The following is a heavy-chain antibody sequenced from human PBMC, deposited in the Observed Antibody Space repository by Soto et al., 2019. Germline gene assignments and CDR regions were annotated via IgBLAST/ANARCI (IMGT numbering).Heavy chain of an antibody. D-gene: IGHD5-18*01. CDR2: ISHDGTVK. J-gene: IGHJ4*02. CDR3: AKERDTRSSSCFDS. V-gene: IGHV3-30*18. Sequence: LRLSCAASRFSFSNYGMQWVRQAPGKGLEWVAVISHDGTVKYYADSVKGRFTISRDNFQSTLDLQMDSLRAEDTAVYYCAKERDTRSSSCFDSWGPG. CDR1: RFSFSNYG.